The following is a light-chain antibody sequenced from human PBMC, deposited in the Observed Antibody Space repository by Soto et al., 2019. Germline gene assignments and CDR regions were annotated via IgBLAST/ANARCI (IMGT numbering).Light chain of an antibody. V-gene: IGKV1-12*01. CDR2: ATS. CDR3: QQADISQLS. J-gene: IGKJ4*02. CDR1: QPLGAW. Sequence: DIQMTQFPSSVSASVGDRVTITCRASQPLGAWLAWYQQKPGKAPKLLIYATSTLETGVPSRLSGSGSGRQVTLTFSSLQQEDFATYYCQQADISQLSFGGGTRVDIK.